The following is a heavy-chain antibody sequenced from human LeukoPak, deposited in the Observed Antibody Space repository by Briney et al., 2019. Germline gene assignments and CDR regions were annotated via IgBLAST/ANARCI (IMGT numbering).Heavy chain of an antibody. D-gene: IGHD3-10*02. CDR2: ISWNSGHI. CDR3: AELGITMIGGV. J-gene: IGHJ6*04. Sequence: GGSLRLSCAASGFTFRNYAMHWVRQTPGKGLEWVSGISWNSGHIGYADSVKGRFTISRDNAKNSLYLQMNSLRAEDTAVYYCAELGITMIGGVWGKGTTVTISS. V-gene: IGHV3-9*01. CDR1: GFTFRNYA.